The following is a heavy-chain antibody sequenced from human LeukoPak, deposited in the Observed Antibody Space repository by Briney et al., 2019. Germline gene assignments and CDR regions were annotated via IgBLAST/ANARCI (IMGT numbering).Heavy chain of an antibody. J-gene: IGHJ4*02. D-gene: IGHD5-12*01. V-gene: IGHV3-30-3*01. CDR1: GFTFSSYA. Sequence: QPGGSLRLSCAASGFTFSSYAMRWVRQAPGKGLEWVAVISYDGSNKYYADSVKGRFTISRDNSKNTLYLQMNSLRAEDTAVYYCARDLLPVDGYNYGVQEYWGQGTLVTVSS. CDR3: ARDLLPVDGYNYGVQEY. CDR2: ISYDGSNK.